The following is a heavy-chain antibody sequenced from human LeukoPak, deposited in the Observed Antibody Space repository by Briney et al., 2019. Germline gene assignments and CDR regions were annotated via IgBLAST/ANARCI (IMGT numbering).Heavy chain of an antibody. J-gene: IGHJ4*02. Sequence: GGSLRLSCAASGFTFSSYGMHWVRQAPGKGLEWVAFIRYDGSNKYYADSVKGRFTISRDNSKNTLYLQMNSLRAGDTAVYYCARLLAYGSGAEAFDYWGQGTLVTVSS. D-gene: IGHD3-10*01. CDR1: GFTFSSYG. CDR3: ARLLAYGSGAEAFDY. CDR2: IRYDGSNK. V-gene: IGHV3-30*02.